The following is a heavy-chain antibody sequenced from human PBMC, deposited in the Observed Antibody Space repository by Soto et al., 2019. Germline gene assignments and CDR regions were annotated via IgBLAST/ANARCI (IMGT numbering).Heavy chain of an antibody. J-gene: IGHJ6*02. CDR2: VYNTGST. Sequence: SETLSLTCTVSGGSISTGNFFWSWIRQPPGKGLEWIGYVYNTGSTYYNPSLKSRVTISVDTSKNQFSLKLSSVTAADTAVYYCARGPSEMATTTDLEYYYGMDVWGQGTTVTVSS. V-gene: IGHV4-30-4*01. CDR1: GGSISTGNFF. D-gene: IGHD5-12*01. CDR3: ARGPSEMATTTDLEYYYGMDV.